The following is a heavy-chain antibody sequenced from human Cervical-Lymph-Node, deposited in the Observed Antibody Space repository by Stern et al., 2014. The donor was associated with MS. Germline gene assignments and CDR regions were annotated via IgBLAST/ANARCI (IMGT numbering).Heavy chain of an antibody. D-gene: IGHD6-6*01. V-gene: IGHV1-2*02. J-gene: IGHJ5*02. CDR2: INPKSGGT. CDR1: GYIFTDYY. Sequence: VHLVESGAEVAKPGASVKVSCKASGYIFTDYYLHWVRQAPGQGLEWMGRINPKSGGTSYAQSFQGRVTLTRDTSITTAYMDLSRLTSDDTAVYYCTRALRIADRPSPGGHWFDPWGQGTLVIVSS. CDR3: TRALRIADRPSPGGHWFDP.